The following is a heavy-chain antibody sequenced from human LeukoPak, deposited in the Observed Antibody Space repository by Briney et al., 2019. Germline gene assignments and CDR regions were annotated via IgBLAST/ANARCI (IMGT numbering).Heavy chain of an antibody. CDR3: AGGYSYGFFDY. Sequence: QPGGSLRLSCAASGFPFSSYAMHWVRRAPGKGLQYVSAISSNGGSTYYANSVKGRFTISRDNSKNTLYLQMGSLRAEDMAVYYYAGGYSYGFFDYRGQGTLVTVSS. CDR1: GFPFSSYA. V-gene: IGHV3-64*01. J-gene: IGHJ4*02. D-gene: IGHD5-18*01. CDR2: ISSNGGST.